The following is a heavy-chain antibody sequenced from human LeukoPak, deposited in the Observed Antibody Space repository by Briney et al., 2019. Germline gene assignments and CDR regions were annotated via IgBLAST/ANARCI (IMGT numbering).Heavy chain of an antibody. J-gene: IGHJ3*02. CDR3: ARELGVSRAFDI. D-gene: IGHD3-16*02. CDR2: MRRGSDYK. V-gene: IGHV3-11*05. CDR1: GFNLNDYY. Sequence: KPGGSLRLSCVGSGFNLNDYYMAWIRQTPGKGLQRVSYMRRGSDYKVHADSVRGRFTISRDNGKNSLFLQMNSVTAEDTAIYYCARELGVSRAFDIWGQGTMVTVSS.